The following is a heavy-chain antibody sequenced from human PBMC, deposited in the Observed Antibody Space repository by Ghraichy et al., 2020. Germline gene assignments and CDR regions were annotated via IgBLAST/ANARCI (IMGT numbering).Heavy chain of an antibody. CDR3: ARAASNPYFQH. Sequence: GESLNISCAASGFTVSSNYMSWVRQAPGKGLEWVSVIYSGGSTYYADSVKGRFTISRDNSKNTLYLQMNSLRAEDMAVYYCARAASNPYFQHWGQGTLVTVSS. V-gene: IGHV3-53*01. CDR1: GFTVSSNY. CDR2: IYSGGST. J-gene: IGHJ1*01.